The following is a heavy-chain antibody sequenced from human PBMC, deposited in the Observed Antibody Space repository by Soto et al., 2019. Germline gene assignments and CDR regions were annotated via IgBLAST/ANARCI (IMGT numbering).Heavy chain of an antibody. CDR3: ARSRVVASSFDY. CDR1: GFSLSTSGVG. Sequence: QITLKESGPTLVKPTQTLTLTCTFSGFSLSTSGVGVGWIRQPPGKALEWLALIYWDDDKRYSPSLKSRLTISKDTSKNQVVLTMTNMDPVDTATYYCARSRVVASSFDYWGQGTLVTVSS. CDR2: IYWDDDK. J-gene: IGHJ4*02. V-gene: IGHV2-5*02. D-gene: IGHD2-15*01.